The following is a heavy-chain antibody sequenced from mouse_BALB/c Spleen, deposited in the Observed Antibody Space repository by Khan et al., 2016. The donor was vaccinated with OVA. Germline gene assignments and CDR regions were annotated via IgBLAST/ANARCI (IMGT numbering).Heavy chain of an antibody. D-gene: IGHD3-1*01. CDR3: ARRGAARATGDYFDY. V-gene: IGHV1-63*02. CDR1: GYTFSNYW. Sequence: QVQLQQSGTELARPGTSVKMSCKAAGYTFSNYWIGWVKQRPGHGLEWIGDIYPGGGYTNYNENFKGKATLTADKSSSTAYMQLSSLASEDSAIYYCARRGAARATGDYFDYWGQGTTLTVSS. J-gene: IGHJ2*01. CDR2: IYPGGGYT.